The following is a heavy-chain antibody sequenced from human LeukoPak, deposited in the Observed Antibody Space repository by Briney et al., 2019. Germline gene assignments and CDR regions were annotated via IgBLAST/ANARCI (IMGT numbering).Heavy chain of an antibody. CDR3: AKEAVAGPSWYYYYMDV. CDR2: IYHSGST. CDR1: GYSISSGYY. D-gene: IGHD6-19*01. Sequence: SETLSLTCAVSGYSISSGYYWGWIRQPPGKGLEWIGSIYHSGSTYYSPSLKSRVTISVDTSKNQFSLKLSSVTAADTAVYYCAKEAVAGPSWYYYYMDVWGKGTTVTVPS. V-gene: IGHV4-38-2*02. J-gene: IGHJ6*03.